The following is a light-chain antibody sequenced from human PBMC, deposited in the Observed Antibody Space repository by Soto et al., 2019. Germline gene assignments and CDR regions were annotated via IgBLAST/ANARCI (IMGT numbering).Light chain of an antibody. CDR2: SNN. V-gene: IGLV1-44*01. J-gene: IGLJ2*01. CDR1: SSNIGSNT. Sequence: QSVLTQPPSASGTPGQRVTISCSGSSSNIGSNTVNWYQHLPGTAPKLLIYSNNQRPSGVPDQFSGSKSGTSASLAISGLQSEDEADYYCAAWDDSLNGPGVVFGGGTKVTVL. CDR3: AAWDDSLNGPGVV.